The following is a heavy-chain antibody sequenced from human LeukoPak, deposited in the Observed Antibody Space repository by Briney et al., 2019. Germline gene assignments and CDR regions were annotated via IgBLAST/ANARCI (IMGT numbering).Heavy chain of an antibody. J-gene: IGHJ4*02. Sequence: GGSLRLSCAASGLTFSSYWMSWVRQAPGKGLEWVANIKHDGSEKNYVDSVKGRFTISRDNAKNSLYLQMNSLRAEDTAVYYCATRGSYLDYWGQGTLVTVSS. D-gene: IGHD5-12*01. V-gene: IGHV3-7*01. CDR3: ATRGSYLDY. CDR2: IKHDGSEK. CDR1: GLTFSSYW.